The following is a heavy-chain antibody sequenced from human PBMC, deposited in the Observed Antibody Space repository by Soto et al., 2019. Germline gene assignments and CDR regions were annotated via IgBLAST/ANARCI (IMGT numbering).Heavy chain of an antibody. V-gene: IGHV3-23*01. J-gene: IGHJ4*02. Sequence: EVPLLESGGDWVQPGGSLRLSCAASGFSFRSYAMGWVRQAPGKGLNWVSSISAGGDGTYYADSGKGRFTISRDNSKNTVYLQMPSLRADDTAVYYCADGGRYPYYWGPGTLVTVSS. D-gene: IGHD1-26*01. CDR1: GFSFRSYA. CDR3: ADGGRYPYY. CDR2: ISAGGDGT.